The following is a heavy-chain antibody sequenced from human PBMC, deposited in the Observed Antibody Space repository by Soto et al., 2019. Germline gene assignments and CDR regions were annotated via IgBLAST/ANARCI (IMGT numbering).Heavy chain of an antibody. V-gene: IGHV1-69*13. J-gene: IGHJ6*02. D-gene: IGHD3-22*01. Sequence: SLKVSCKASGGTFSSYAISWVRQAPGQGLEWMGGIIPIFGTANYAQKFQGRVTITADESTSTAYMELSSLRSEDTAVYYCARAGITMIVVVSYYYYGMDVWGQGTTVTVSS. CDR3: ARAGITMIVVVSYYYYGMDV. CDR2: IIPIFGTA. CDR1: GGTFSSYA.